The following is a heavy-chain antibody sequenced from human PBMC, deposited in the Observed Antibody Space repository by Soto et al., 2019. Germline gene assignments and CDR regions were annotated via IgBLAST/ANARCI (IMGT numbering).Heavy chain of an antibody. CDR2: INAGNGNT. V-gene: IGHV1-3*01. J-gene: IGHJ6*02. D-gene: IGHD2-2*01. Sequence: ASVEVSCKXSGYSFTSYVIYWVRQAPGQRLEWMGWINAGNGNTKYSQKFQGRVTITSDTSASTAYMELSSLRSEDTAVYFCARGVQNIVVVLDVFGYYGMDVWGQGTTVTVSS. CDR1: GYSFTSYV. CDR3: ARGVQNIVVVLDVFGYYGMDV.